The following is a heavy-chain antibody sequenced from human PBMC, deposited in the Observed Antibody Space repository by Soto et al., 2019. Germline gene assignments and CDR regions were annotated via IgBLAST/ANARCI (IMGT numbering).Heavy chain of an antibody. V-gene: IGHV3-23*01. J-gene: IGHJ4*02. CDR1: GFDFSTYA. D-gene: IGHD3-16*02. CDR3: ATLYDYIWGSYRRPPYDFDY. Sequence: EVQLLESGGALVQPGGSLRLSCAASGFDFSTYAMSWVRQAPGKGLEWVSGISGTGYTYYADSVRGRFTIARDNSKNTLYLQMNNRRSEDTAVYYCATLYDYIWGSYRRPPYDFDYWGQGTLVTVSS. CDR2: ISGTGYT.